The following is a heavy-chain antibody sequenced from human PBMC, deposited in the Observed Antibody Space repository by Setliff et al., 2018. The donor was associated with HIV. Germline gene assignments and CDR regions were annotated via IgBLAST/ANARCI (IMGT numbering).Heavy chain of an antibody. Sequence: PGGSLRLSCAASGFTVSSNYMSWVRQAPGKGLEWVSVIYSGGSTYYADSVKGLFTISRDNSKNTLYLQMNSLRAEDTAVYYCARDQWGYSYGYYYYYYMYVWGKGTTVTVSS. D-gene: IGHD5-18*01. V-gene: IGHV3-66*02. CDR1: GFTVSSNY. CDR3: ARDQWGYSYGYYYYYYMYV. J-gene: IGHJ6*03. CDR2: IYSGGST.